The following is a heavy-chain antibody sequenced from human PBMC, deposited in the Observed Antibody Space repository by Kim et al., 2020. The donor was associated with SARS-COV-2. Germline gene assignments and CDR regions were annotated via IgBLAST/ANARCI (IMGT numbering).Heavy chain of an antibody. CDR2: IYTSGST. CDR3: ARQDIVVVPAAMTKYYYYGMAV. V-gene: IGHV4-61*02. CDR1: GGSISSGSYY. J-gene: IGHJ6*02. D-gene: IGHD2-2*01. Sequence: SETLSLTCTVSGGSISSGSYYWSWIRQPAGKGLEWIGRIYTSGSTNYNPSLKSRVTISVDTSKNQFSLKLSSVTAADTAVYYCARQDIVVVPAAMTKYYYYGMAVWGQGTTVTVAS.